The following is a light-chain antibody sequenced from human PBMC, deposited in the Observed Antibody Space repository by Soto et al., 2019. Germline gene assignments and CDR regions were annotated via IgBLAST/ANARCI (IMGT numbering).Light chain of an antibody. CDR3: TSYAGGNNV. J-gene: IGLJ1*01. Sequence: QSALTQPPSASGSPGQSVTISCTGTSSDVGGYNYVSWYQQYPGKVPKLMVYEVNKRPSGVPDRFSGSKSGNTASLTVSGLQADDEADYYCTSYAGGNNVFGTGTQLTVL. V-gene: IGLV2-8*01. CDR1: SSDVGGYNY. CDR2: EVN.